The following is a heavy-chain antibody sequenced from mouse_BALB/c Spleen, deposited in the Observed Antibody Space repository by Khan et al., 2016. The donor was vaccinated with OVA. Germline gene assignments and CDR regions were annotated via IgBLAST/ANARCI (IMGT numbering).Heavy chain of an antibody. CDR2: LWGDGST. J-gene: IGHJ4*01. CDR1: GFSLPSYG. CDR3: AKFTPDYYSMDY. Sequence: VQLVESGPGLVAPSQSLSLTCPVSGFSLPSYGVTWVRQPPGKGLEWLGVLWGDGSTNYLPALISRLIISKDNSKSQVFLRLNSLQTDDTVTYYCAKFTPDYYSMDYWGQGASVTVSS. V-gene: IGHV2-3*01. D-gene: IGHD1-1*01.